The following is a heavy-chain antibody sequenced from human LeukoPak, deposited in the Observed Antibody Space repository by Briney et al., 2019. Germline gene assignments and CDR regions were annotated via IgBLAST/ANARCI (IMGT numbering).Heavy chain of an antibody. J-gene: IGHJ6*03. Sequence: ASVKVSCKASGGTFSSYAISWVRQAPGQGLEWMGGIIPIFGTANYAQKFQGRVTITADESTGTAYMELSSLRSEDTAVYYCARWGPDYEYSSRYYYYMDVWGKGTTVTVS. D-gene: IGHD6-13*01. V-gene: IGHV1-69*13. CDR1: GGTFSSYA. CDR3: ARWGPDYEYSSRYYYYMDV. CDR2: IIPIFGTA.